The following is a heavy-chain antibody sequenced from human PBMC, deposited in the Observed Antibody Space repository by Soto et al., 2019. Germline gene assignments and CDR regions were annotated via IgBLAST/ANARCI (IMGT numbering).Heavy chain of an antibody. CDR1: GGSISSYY. J-gene: IGHJ4*02. V-gene: IGHV4-59*08. CDR2: IYYSGST. CDR3: ARSKKYCTNGVCYRPFDY. Sequence: PSETLSLTCTVSGGSISSYYWSWIRQPPGKGLEWIGYIYYSGSTNYNPSLKSRVTISVDTSKSQFSLKLSSVTAADTAVYYCARSKKYCTNGVCYRPFDYWGQGTLVTVSS. D-gene: IGHD2-8*01.